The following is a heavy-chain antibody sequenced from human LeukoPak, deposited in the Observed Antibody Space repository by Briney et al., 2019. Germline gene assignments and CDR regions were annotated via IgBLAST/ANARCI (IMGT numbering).Heavy chain of an antibody. V-gene: IGHV4-59*01. CDR1: GGSISSFY. CDR2: IYHREST. D-gene: IGHD1-26*01. J-gene: IGHJ4*02. CDR3: ARGTSYSGATFLY. Sequence: PLETLSLTCTVSGGSISSFYWNWIRQPPGKGLEWIGYIYHRESTNYNPSLKGRVTISADTSKNQFSLKLSSVTAADTAVYYCARGTSYSGATFLYWGQGTLVTVSS.